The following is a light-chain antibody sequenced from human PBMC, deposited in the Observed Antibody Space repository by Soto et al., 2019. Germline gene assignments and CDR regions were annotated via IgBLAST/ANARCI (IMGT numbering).Light chain of an antibody. CDR3: QQYGSSPQT. CDR2: GAS. Sequence: IVLTQSPGTLSLSPGERATLSCRASQSVSSSYLAWYQQKLGQAPRLLIYGASSRATGSPDRFSGSGSGTDFTLTISRLEPEDFAVYYCQQYGSSPQTFGQGTKVEIK. J-gene: IGKJ1*01. V-gene: IGKV3-20*01. CDR1: QSVSSSY.